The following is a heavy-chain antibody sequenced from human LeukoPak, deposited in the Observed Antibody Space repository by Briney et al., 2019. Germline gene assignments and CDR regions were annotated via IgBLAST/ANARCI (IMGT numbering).Heavy chain of an antibody. V-gene: IGHV1-46*01. J-gene: IGHJ4*02. D-gene: IGHD3-22*01. CDR1: GYTFTSYY. CDR3: ARGVDYYDSSGYYYPFDY. Sequence: ASVKVPCKASGYTFTSYYMHWVRQAPGQGLEWMGIINPSGGSTSYAQKFQGRATMTRDTSTSTVYMELSSLRSEDTAVYYCARGVDYYDSSGYYYPFDYWGQGTLVTVSS. CDR2: INPSGGST.